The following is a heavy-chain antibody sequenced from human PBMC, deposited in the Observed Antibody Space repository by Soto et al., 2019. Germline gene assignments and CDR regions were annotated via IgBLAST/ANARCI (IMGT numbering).Heavy chain of an antibody. V-gene: IGHV1-3*05. CDR2: INAGNGNT. J-gene: IGHJ4*02. Sequence: QVQLVQSGAEEKKPGASVKVSCKASGYTFTSYAMPWVRQAPGQRLEWMGWINAGNGNTKYSQKFQGRVTITRNTSASTAYLALSMWRNEDTAVYFCARRSVVVTALDYWGQGPLFNFSS. CDR3: ARRSVVVTALDY. D-gene: IGHD2-21*02. CDR1: GYTFTSYA.